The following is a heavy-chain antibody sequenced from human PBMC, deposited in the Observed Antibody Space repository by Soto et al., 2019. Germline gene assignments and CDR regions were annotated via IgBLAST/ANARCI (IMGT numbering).Heavy chain of an antibody. Sequence: SETLSLTCTVSGGSISSSSYYWGWIRQPPGKGLEWIGSIYYSGSTYYNPSLKSRVTISVDTSKNQFSLKLSSVTAADTAVYYCARTYSGYDTNWFDPWGQGTLVTVS. V-gene: IGHV4-39*01. J-gene: IGHJ5*02. CDR3: ARTYSGYDTNWFDP. D-gene: IGHD5-12*01. CDR2: IYYSGST. CDR1: GGSISSSSYY.